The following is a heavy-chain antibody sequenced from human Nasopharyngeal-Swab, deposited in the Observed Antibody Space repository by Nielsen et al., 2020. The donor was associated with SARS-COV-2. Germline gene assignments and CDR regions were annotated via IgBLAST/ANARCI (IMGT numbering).Heavy chain of an antibody. CDR1: GFTFSSYW. J-gene: IGHJ5*02. CDR2: IKQDGSEK. Sequence: GESLKISCAASGFTFSSYWMSWVRQAPEKGLEWVANIKQDGSEKYYVDSVKGRFTISRDNAKNSLYLQMNSLRAEDTDVYYCAREEITMVRGVIILDWFDPWGQGTLVTVSS. D-gene: IGHD3-10*01. V-gene: IGHV3-7*01. CDR3: AREEITMVRGVIILDWFDP.